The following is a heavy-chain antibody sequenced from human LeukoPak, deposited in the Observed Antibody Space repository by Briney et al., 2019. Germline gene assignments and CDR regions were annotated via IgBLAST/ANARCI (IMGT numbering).Heavy chain of an antibody. CDR3: AKGPKPPIYYGSGCYTKYYFDY. D-gene: IGHD3-10*01. CDR1: GFTFSSYA. CDR2: ISGSGGST. Sequence: PGGSLRLSCAASGFTFSSYAMSWVRQAPGKGLEWVSAISGSGGSTYYADSVKGRFTISRDNSKNTLYLQMNSLRAEDTAVYYCAKGPKPPIYYGSGCYTKYYFDYRGQGTLVTVSS. J-gene: IGHJ4*02. V-gene: IGHV3-23*01.